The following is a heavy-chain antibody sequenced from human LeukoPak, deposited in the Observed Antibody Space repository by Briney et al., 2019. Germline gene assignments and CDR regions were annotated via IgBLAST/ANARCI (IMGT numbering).Heavy chain of an antibody. D-gene: IGHD1-7*01. CDR2: IRYDGSNK. CDR3: AKASSWNYGFDY. CDR1: GFTFSSYG. V-gene: IGHV3-30*02. J-gene: IGHJ4*02. Sequence: GGSLRLSCAASGFTFSSYGMHWVRQAPGKGLEWVAFIRYDGSNKYYADSVKGRFTISRDNSKNTLYLQMNSLRAGDTAVYYCAKASSWNYGFDYWGQGTLVTVSS.